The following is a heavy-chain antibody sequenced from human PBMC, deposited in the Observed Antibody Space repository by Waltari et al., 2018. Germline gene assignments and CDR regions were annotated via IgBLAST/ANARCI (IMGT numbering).Heavy chain of an antibody. D-gene: IGHD3-10*01. V-gene: IGHV4-61*02. CDR2: IYSSWTK. Sequence: QVQLQESGPRLVKPSQTLSLTCTVSGVFISSGTYSWGWIRQSAGGGLEWIGRIYSSWTKKYNPSLKRRVSKSIDRSKNQFFVRLTSATAADSAIYYCVRDWGGDDSGSVWGRGAPVTVSS. CDR1: GVFISSGTYS. CDR3: VRDWGGDDSGSV. J-gene: IGHJ4*02.